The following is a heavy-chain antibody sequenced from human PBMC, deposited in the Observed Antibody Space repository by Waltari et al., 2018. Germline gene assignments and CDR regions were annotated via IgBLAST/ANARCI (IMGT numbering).Heavy chain of an antibody. CDR1: GGSLSSYY. CDR2: IYYSGST. CDR3: ARGRAARDPVYYYYYMDV. Sequence: QVQLQESGPGLVKPSETLSLTCTVSGGSLSSYYWSWIRQPPGKGLEWIGYIYYSGSTNYNPSLKSRVTISVDTSKNQFSLKLSSVTAADTAVYYCARGRAARDPVYYYYYMDVWGKGTTVTVSS. V-gene: IGHV4-59*01. D-gene: IGHD6-6*01. J-gene: IGHJ6*03.